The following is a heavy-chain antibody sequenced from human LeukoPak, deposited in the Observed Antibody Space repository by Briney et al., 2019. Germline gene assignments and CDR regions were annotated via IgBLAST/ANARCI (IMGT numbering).Heavy chain of an antibody. V-gene: IGHV4-59*11. D-gene: IGHD3-22*01. CDR3: ARDQNYDSSGSFGMGF. CDR2: IYYSGSI. CDR1: GGSISSHS. J-gene: IGHJ6*02. Sequence: SETLSLTCTVPGGSISSHSWSCVRQPPGKGLEWIGNIYYSGSIKYNPSLKSRVTTSVDTSKNQFSLKLSSVTAADTAVYYCARDQNYDSSGSFGMGFWGQGTTVTASS.